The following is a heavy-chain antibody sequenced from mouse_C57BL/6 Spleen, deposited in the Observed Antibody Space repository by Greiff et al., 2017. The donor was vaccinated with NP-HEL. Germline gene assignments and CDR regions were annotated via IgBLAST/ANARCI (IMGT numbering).Heavy chain of an antibody. CDR3: ARGERGSSYFDY. D-gene: IGHD1-1*01. CDR2: IDPSDSYT. CDR1: GYTFTSYW. J-gene: IGHJ2*01. Sequence: QVQLQQSGAELVMPGASVKLSCKASGYTFTSYWMHWVKQRPGQGLEWIGEIDPSDSYTNYNQKFKGKSTLTVDKSSSTAYMQLSSLTSEDSAVYYCARGERGSSYFDYWGQGTTLTVSS. V-gene: IGHV1-69*01.